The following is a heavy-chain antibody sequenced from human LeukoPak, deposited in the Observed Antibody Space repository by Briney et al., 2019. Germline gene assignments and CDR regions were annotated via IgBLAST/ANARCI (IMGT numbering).Heavy chain of an antibody. CDR2: IYHSGST. J-gene: IGHJ5*02. Sequence: SQTLSLTCAVSGGPISSGGYSWSWIRQPPGKGLEWIGYIYHSGSTYYNPSLKSRVTISVDRSKNQFSLKLSPVTAADTAVYYCARDADIVGSPNWFDPWGQGTLVTVSS. V-gene: IGHV4-30-2*01. D-gene: IGHD2-15*01. CDR1: GGPISSGGYS. CDR3: ARDADIVGSPNWFDP.